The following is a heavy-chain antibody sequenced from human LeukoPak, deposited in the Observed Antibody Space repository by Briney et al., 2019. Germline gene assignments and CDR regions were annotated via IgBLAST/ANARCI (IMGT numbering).Heavy chain of an antibody. J-gene: IGHJ1*01. CDR3: ARQLSATSLYFQP. V-gene: IGHV4-39*01. CDR1: GGYNSSSSYY. CDR2: IYYSGST. D-gene: IGHD6-25*01. Sequence: SETLSLTCTVSGGYNSSSSYYWGWIRQPPGKGLEWIGSIYYSGSTYYNPSLKSRVTISVDTSKNELSLNLSSVTAADTAVYYCARQLSATSLYFQPRGQGTLVTVSS.